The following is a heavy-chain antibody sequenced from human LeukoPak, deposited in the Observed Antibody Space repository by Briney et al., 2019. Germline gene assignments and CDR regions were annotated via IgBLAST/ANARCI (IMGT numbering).Heavy chain of an antibody. J-gene: IGHJ6*03. D-gene: IGHD3-22*01. Sequence: PGGSLRLSCVASVFTFSNDNMNWVRQAPGKGREGISHISSSGSTIYYADSVKGRFTNSRDNGNNSLSLQMNSLRAEDTAVYYCARSSITMTYYYMDVWGKGTTVIV. CDR2: ISSSGSTI. V-gene: IGHV3-48*01. CDR3: ARSSITMTYYYMDV. CDR1: VFTFSNDN.